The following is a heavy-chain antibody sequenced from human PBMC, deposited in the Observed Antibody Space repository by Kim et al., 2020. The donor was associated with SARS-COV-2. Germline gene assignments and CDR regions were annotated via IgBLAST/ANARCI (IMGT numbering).Heavy chain of an antibody. D-gene: IGHD2-8*01. CDR2: VTESGDGT. Sequence: GGSLRLSCAASGFTFSASVMRWVRQAPGKGLQWVSTVTESGDGTIYADSVKGRFTISRDNSKNTPYLQMNSLRTEDTAVYYCAKDHQWSFDYWGQGSLVTVS. J-gene: IGHJ4*02. CDR1: GFTFSASV. CDR3: AKDHQWSFDY. V-gene: IGHV3-23*01.